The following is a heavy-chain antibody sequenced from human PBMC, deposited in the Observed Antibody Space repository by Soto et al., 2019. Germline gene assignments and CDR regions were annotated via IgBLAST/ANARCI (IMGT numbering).Heavy chain of an antibody. CDR2: TYYRSKWYN. Sequence: PSQTLSLTCAISGDSVSSNSAAWNWIRQSPSRGLEWLGRTYYRSKWYNDYAVSVKSRITINPDTSKNQFSLQLNSVTPEDTAVYYCASRGYCSSTSYYTYAFDIWGQGTMVTVSS. D-gene: IGHD2-2*02. J-gene: IGHJ3*02. CDR1: GDSVSSNSAA. V-gene: IGHV6-1*01. CDR3: ASRGYCSSTSYYTYAFDI.